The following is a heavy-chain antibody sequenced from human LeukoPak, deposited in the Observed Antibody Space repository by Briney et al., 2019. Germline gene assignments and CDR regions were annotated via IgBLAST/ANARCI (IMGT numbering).Heavy chain of an antibody. CDR3: ARDRVVSGSYYRGYNWFDP. Sequence: SVKVSCTASGYTFSSYAISWVRQAPGQGLEWMGGIIPIFGTANYAQKFQGRVTITADESTSTAYMELSSLRSEDTAVYYSARDRVVSGSYYRGYNWFDPWGQGTLVTVSS. J-gene: IGHJ5*02. V-gene: IGHV1-69*13. CDR1: GYTFSSYA. CDR2: IIPIFGTA. D-gene: IGHD1-26*01.